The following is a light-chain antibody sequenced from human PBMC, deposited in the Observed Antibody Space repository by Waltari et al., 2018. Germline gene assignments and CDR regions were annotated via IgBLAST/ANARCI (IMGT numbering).Light chain of an antibody. J-gene: IGLJ2*01. Sequence: QSALTQPASVSGSPGQSITISCTGTSSDVGGYNYVSWYQQHPGKAPKFIIYDVSDRASGLSKRFSGSKSGNTAALTISGLQAEDEADYYSTSYSTTTTLVVGGGTKVAVL. V-gene: IGLV2-14*03. CDR3: TSYSTTTTLV. CDR1: SSDVGGYNY. CDR2: DVS.